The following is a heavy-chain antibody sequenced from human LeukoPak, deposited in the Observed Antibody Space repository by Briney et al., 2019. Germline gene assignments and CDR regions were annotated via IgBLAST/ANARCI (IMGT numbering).Heavy chain of an antibody. CDR2: IKQDGRER. Sequence: GGALRLSCAASGFTFSSYWMSWVRQAPGKGLEWVANIKQDGRERYYVDSVKGRFTISRDNAKSSLYLQMNSLRAEDTAVYYCAREATTSRPGDYWGLGTLVTVSS. D-gene: IGHD1-1*01. CDR1: GFTFSSYW. J-gene: IGHJ4*02. V-gene: IGHV3-7*01. CDR3: AREATTSRPGDY.